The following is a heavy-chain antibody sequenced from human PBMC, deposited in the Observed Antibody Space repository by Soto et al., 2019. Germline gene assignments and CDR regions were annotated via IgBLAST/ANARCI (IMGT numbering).Heavy chain of an antibody. CDR1: GFTFSSYW. CDR2: INSDGSST. J-gene: IGHJ5*02. D-gene: IGHD2-21*02. V-gene: IGHV3-74*01. Sequence: EVQLVESGGGLVQPGGSLRLSCAASGFTFSSYWMHWVRQAPGKGLVWVSHINSDGSSTNYADSVKGRFTISRDNAKNTLYLQMNSLRAEDTAVYYCARDQTAGDWFDPWGQGTLVTVSS. CDR3: ARDQTAGDWFDP.